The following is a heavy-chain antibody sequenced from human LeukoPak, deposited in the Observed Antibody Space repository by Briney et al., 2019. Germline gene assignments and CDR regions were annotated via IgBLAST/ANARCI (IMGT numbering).Heavy chain of an antibody. J-gene: IGHJ4*02. V-gene: IGHV3-33*01. CDR3: AGSFGELLDY. CDR1: GFTFSSYG. Sequence: GRSLRLSGAASGFTFSSYGMHWVRQAPGKGLEWVAVIWYDGSNKYYADSVKGRFTISRDNSKNTLYLQMNSLRAEDTAVYYCAGSFGELLDYWGQGTLVTVSS. D-gene: IGHD3-10*01. CDR2: IWYDGSNK.